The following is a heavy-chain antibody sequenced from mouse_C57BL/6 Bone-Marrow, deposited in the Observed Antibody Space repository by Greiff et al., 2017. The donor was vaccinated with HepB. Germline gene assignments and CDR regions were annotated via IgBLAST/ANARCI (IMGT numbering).Heavy chain of an antibody. V-gene: IGHV5-17*01. Sequence: EVMLVESGGGLVKPGGSLKLSCAASGFTFSDYGMHWVRQAPEKVLEWVAYISSGSSTIYYADTVKGRFTISRDNAKNTLFLQMTSLRSEDTAMYYCARPMIRAWFAYWGQGTLVTVSA. CDR3: ARPMIRAWFAY. D-gene: IGHD2-4*01. J-gene: IGHJ3*01. CDR1: GFTFSDYG. CDR2: ISSGSSTI.